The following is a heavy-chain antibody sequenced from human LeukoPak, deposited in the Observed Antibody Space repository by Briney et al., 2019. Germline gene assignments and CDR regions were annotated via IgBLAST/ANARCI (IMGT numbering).Heavy chain of an antibody. CDR3: AREISMFVNAFDL. CDR1: GFTFSNSG. CDR2: IWYDGSNK. J-gene: IGHJ3*01. Sequence: SGGSLRLSCAASGFTFSNSGMHWVRQAPGKGLEWVAVIWYDGSNKYYADAVKGRFIISRDNSKNTVQLQMNSLRVEDKSVYYCAREISMFVNAFDLWGQGTLVAVSS. V-gene: IGHV3-33*01. D-gene: IGHD3-10*02.